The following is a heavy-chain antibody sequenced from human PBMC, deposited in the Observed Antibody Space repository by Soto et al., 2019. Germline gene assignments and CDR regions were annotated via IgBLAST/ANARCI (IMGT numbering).Heavy chain of an antibody. CDR1: GGSISSYY. J-gene: IGHJ4*02. CDR3: ARHLNVDTAMGYFDY. D-gene: IGHD5-18*01. Sequence: SETLSLTCTVSGGSISSYYWSWIRQPPGKGLEWIGYIYYSGSTNYNPSLKSRVTISVDTSKNQFSLKLSSVTAADTAVYYCARHLNVDTAMGYFDYWDQGTLVTVSS. V-gene: IGHV4-59*08. CDR2: IYYSGST.